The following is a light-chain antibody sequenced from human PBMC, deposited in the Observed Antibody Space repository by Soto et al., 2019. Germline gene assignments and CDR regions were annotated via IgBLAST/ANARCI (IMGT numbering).Light chain of an antibody. Sequence: DIQVTQSPSTLSSSIGDRVTITCRASQTISSWLAWYQQKPGKAPKLLIYEAFNLESGVPSRFSGSGSGTEFTLTIFSLQPDDFATYYCQQYHSYPWTFGQGTKVAIK. CDR1: QTISSW. V-gene: IGKV1-5*03. J-gene: IGKJ1*01. CDR3: QQYHSYPWT. CDR2: EAF.